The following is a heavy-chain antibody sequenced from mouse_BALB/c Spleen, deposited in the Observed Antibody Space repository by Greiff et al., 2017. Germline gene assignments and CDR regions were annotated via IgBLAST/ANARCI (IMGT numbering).Heavy chain of an antibody. J-gene: IGHJ1*01. CDR3: ARENYGNGWYFDV. CDR1: GFSLTSYG. D-gene: IGHD2-1*01. V-gene: IGHV2-9*02. CDR2: IWAGGST. Sequence: QVQLQQSGPGLVAPSQSLSITCTVSGFSLTSYGVHWVRQPPGKGLEWLGVIWAGGSTNYNSALMSRLSISKDNSKSQVFLKMNSLQTDDTAMYYCARENYGNGWYFDVWGAGTTVTVSS.